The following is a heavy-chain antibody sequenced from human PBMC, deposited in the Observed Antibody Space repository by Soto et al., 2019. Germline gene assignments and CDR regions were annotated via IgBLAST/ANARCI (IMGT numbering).Heavy chain of an antibody. Sequence: ASVKVSCKASGYTFTSYGISWVRQAPGQELEWMGWISAYNGNTNYAQKLQGRVTMTRDTSKSTAIMELSSLTSEDTAVYYCARGPRNWGVDYWGQGTLVTVSS. CDR1: GYTFTSYG. V-gene: IGHV1-18*01. CDR2: ISAYNGNT. J-gene: IGHJ4*02. D-gene: IGHD7-27*01. CDR3: ARGPRNWGVDY.